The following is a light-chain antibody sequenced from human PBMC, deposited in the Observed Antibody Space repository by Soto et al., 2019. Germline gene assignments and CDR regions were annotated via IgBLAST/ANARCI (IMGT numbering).Light chain of an antibody. CDR2: IAS. J-gene: IGKJ5*01. Sequence: VTITCRASQGISNSLAWYQQKPGKAPKLLIYIASTLQSGVPPRFSGSGFGTDFTLTISSLQPEDFATYYCQQLDSYPLTFGQGTRLRL. V-gene: IGKV1-9*01. CDR1: QGISNS. CDR3: QQLDSYPLT.